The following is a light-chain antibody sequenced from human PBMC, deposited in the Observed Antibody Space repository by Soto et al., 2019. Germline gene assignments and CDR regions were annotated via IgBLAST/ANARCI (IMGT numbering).Light chain of an antibody. V-gene: IGLV2-8*01. Sequence: QSALTQPPSASGSPGQSVTISCTGTKSDIGVYDFVSWYQHHPGKAPRLIIYEVVQRPSGVPDRFSGSKSGNTASLTVSGLQAADEADYYCQSYDRNLRGWVFGGGTKLTVL. CDR2: EVV. CDR3: QSYDRNLRGWV. CDR1: KSDIGVYDF. J-gene: IGLJ3*02.